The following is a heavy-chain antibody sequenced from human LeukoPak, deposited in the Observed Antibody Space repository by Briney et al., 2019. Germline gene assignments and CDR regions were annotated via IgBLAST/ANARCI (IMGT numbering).Heavy chain of an antibody. Sequence: GGSLRLSCAASGFTFSSYWLSWVRQAPGKGLEWVANIKQDGSEKYYVDSVKGRFTISRDNAKNSLYLQMNSLRAEDTAVYYCARDETGYCSSTSCYAPNWFDPWGQGTLVTVSS. CDR3: ARDETGYCSSTSCYAPNWFDP. CDR2: IKQDGSEK. CDR1: GFTFSSYW. J-gene: IGHJ5*02. V-gene: IGHV3-7*01. D-gene: IGHD2-2*01.